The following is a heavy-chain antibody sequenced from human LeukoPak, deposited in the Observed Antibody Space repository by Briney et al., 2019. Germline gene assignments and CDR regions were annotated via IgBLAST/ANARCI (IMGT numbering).Heavy chain of an antibody. CDR3: ARIAMAGIGDGFDI. CDR2: INWNGGTT. CDR1: GFTFYDYD. Sequence: TGGSLRLSCAASGFTFYDYDMSWVRQAPGKGLEWVSGINWNGGTTGYADSVKGRFTISRDNARTSLYLQMNSLRAEDTALYYCARIAMAGIGDGFDIWGQGTMVTVSS. V-gene: IGHV3-20*04. J-gene: IGHJ3*02. D-gene: IGHD6-19*01.